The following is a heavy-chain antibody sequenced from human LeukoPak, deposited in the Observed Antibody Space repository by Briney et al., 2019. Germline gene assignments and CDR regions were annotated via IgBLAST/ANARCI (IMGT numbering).Heavy chain of an antibody. J-gene: IGHJ5*02. CDR1: GGTFSSYA. D-gene: IGHD3-22*01. Sequence: SVKVSCKASGGTFSSYAISWVRQAPGQGLEWMGRIIPILGITNYAQNFQDRVMITADKSTSTAYMELSSLRSEDTAVYYCARSTGYYDSSGYLGDWFDPWGQGTLVTVSS. CDR2: IIPILGIT. V-gene: IGHV1-69*04. CDR3: ARSTGYYDSSGYLGDWFDP.